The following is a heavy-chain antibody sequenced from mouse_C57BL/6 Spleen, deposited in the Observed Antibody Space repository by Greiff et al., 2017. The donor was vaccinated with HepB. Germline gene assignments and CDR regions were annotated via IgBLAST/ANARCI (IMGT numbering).Heavy chain of an antibody. Sequence: QVHVKQPGAELVRPGTSVKLSCKASGYTFTSYWMHWVKQRPGQGLEWIGVIDPSDSYTNYNQKFKGKATLTVDTSSSTAYMQLSSLTSEDSAVYYCARSNYGSSLYFDVWGTGTTVTVSS. D-gene: IGHD1-1*01. CDR1: GYTFTSYW. V-gene: IGHV1-59*01. CDR2: IDPSDSYT. CDR3: ARSNYGSSLYFDV. J-gene: IGHJ1*03.